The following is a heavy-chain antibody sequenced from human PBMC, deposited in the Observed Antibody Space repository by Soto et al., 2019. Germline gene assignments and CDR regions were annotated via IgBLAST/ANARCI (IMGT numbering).Heavy chain of an antibody. D-gene: IGHD3-22*01. CDR1: GYTFTDYY. Sequence: ASVKVSCKASGYTFTDYYLHWVRQAPGQGLEWMGWINPNTGGTKYAQKFQGRVAMTRDTSISTAYMELSGLRSDDTAVYFCARDWYYFDSSGYSKPVYYYHYGLDVWGQGTTVTVSS. CDR2: INPNTGGT. CDR3: ARDWYYFDSSGYSKPVYYYHYGLDV. J-gene: IGHJ6*02. V-gene: IGHV1-2*02.